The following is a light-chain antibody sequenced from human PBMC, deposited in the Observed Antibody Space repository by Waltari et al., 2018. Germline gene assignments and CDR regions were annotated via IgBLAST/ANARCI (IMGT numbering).Light chain of an antibody. Sequence: EIVLTQSPGPLSVSPGESATLPCRTSQSVDSFYISWYQQKPGQAPRLIILGASSRATGVPDRFSGSGSGTHFTLTISRLEPEDFAVYYCQQYGAARYTFGPGTRLDLK. CDR3: QQYGAARYT. J-gene: IGKJ3*01. CDR2: GAS. V-gene: IGKV3-20*01. CDR1: QSVDSFY.